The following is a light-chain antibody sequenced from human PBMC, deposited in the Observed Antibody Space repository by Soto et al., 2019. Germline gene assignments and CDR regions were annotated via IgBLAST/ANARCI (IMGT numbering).Light chain of an antibody. V-gene: IGKV1-5*01. Sequence: DIQMTQSPSTLSASVGDIFTITCRASQSLNNDLAWYQQKPGKAPNLLIYDASTLERGVPSRFSGTGSGTEFTLAISSLQPDDFATYYCQQYHRSSVTFGQGTRLEIK. J-gene: IGKJ5*01. CDR1: QSLNND. CDR3: QQYHRSSVT. CDR2: DAS.